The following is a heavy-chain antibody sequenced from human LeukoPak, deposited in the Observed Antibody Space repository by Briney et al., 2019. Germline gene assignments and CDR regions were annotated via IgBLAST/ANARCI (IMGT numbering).Heavy chain of an antibody. CDR2: IIPIFGTA. D-gene: IGHD2-2*02. CDR3: ALDIVVVPAAIPFDY. CDR1: GGTFSSYA. J-gene: IGHJ4*02. V-gene: IGHV1-69*13. Sequence: SVKVSCKASGGTFSSYAISWVRQAPGQGLEWMGGIIPIFGTANYAQKFQGRVTITADESTSTAYMELSSLRSEDTAVYYCALDIVVVPAAIPFDYWGQGILVTVSS.